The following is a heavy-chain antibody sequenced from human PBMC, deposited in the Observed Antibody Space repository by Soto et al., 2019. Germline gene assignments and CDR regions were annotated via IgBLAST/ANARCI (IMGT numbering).Heavy chain of an antibody. J-gene: IGHJ3*02. CDR1: GGTFSSYA. D-gene: IGHD2-2*01. CDR2: IIPIFGTA. V-gene: IGHV1-69*01. CDR3: ARDSFFDCSSTSCPDAFDI. Sequence: QVQLVQSGAEVKKPGSSVKVSCKASGGTFSSYAISWVRQAPGQGLEWMGGIIPIFGTANYAQKFQGRVTITADESTSTAYMELSSLRSEDTAVYYCARDSFFDCSSTSCPDAFDIWGQGTMVTVSS.